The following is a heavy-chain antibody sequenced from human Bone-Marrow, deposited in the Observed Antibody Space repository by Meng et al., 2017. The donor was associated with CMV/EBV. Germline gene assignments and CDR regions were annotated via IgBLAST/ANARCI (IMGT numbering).Heavy chain of an antibody. J-gene: IGHJ4*02. CDR3: ARVPGWHYYGSGSCGRGPDF. CDR1: GGSITSSDYY. V-gene: IGHV4-39*07. CDR2: IYYSGST. Sequence: GSLRLSCTVSGGSITSSDYYWGWIRQPPGKGLEWIGSIYYSGSTYYNPSLKSRVTISVDTSKNQFSLKLSSVTAADTAVYYCARVPGWHYYGSGSCGRGPDFWGQGTLVTGSS. D-gene: IGHD3-10*01.